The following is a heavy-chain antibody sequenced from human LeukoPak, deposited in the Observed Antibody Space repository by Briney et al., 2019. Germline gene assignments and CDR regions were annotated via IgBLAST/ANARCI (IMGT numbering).Heavy chain of an antibody. CDR3: ARVNINNWHSCDY. J-gene: IGHJ4*02. V-gene: IGHV4-4*02. Sequence: SGTLSLTCAVSGGSISSNNWWGWVRQPPGKGLEWIGEIYHSGSPNYNPSLKSRVTISVDKSRDHFSLNLSSVTAADTAVYYCARVNINNWHSCDYWGQGTLVTVSS. CDR1: GGSISSNNW. D-gene: IGHD1-1*01. CDR2: IYHSGSP.